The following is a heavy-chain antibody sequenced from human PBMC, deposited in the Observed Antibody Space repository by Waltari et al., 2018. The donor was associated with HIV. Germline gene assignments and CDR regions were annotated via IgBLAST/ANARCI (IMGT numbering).Heavy chain of an antibody. V-gene: IGHV4-31*03. J-gene: IGHJ2*01. D-gene: IGHD2-2*01. CDR2: IYYSGRT. CDR3: ASTHCSSTSCYADWYFDL. Sequence: QVQLQESGPGLVKPSQTLSLTCTVSGGSISSGGYYWSWIRQHPGKGLEWIGYIYYSGRTCYTPSLKSRVTISVDTSKNQFSLKLSSVTAADTAVYYCASTHCSSTSCYADWYFDLWGRGTLVTVSS. CDR1: GGSISSGGYY.